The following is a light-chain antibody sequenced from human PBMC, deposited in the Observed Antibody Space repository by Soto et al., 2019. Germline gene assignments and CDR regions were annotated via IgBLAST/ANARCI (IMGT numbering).Light chain of an antibody. CDR1: SSDVGGFNY. V-gene: IGLV2-14*01. J-gene: IGLJ2*01. Sequence: QSVLTQPASVSGSPGQSITISCTGTSSDVGGFNYVSWYQQHPGKAPKLMIYDVSYRPSGVSNRFSGSKSGNTASLTISGLQAEDEADYYCSSYTTSTTLVFGVGTKLTVL. CDR2: DVS. CDR3: SSYTTSTTLV.